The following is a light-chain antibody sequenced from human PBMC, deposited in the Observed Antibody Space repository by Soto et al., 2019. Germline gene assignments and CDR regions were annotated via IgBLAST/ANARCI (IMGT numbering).Light chain of an antibody. J-gene: IGKJ1*01. CDR1: QRISNN. Sequence: EVVMTQSPATLSVSPGERVTLSCRASQRISNNVAWYQQRPGQTPRLLIYGASTRASGVPARFSGSGFGADFTLTISGLQSEDVAIYYCKQFNYWPTWKLRQGTMGAS. CDR3: KQFNYWPTWK. CDR2: GAS. V-gene: IGKV3-15*01.